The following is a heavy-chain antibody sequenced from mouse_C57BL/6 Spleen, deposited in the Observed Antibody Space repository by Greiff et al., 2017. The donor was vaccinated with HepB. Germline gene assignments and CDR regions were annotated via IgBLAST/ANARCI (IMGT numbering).Heavy chain of an antibody. CDR2: INPYNGGT. Sequence: EVQLQQSGPVLVKPGASVKMSCKASGYTFTDYYMNWVKQSHGKSLEWIGVINPYNGGTSYNQKFKGKATLTVHKSSSTAYMELNSLTSEDSAVYYCARSSTTVVAPYYFDYWGQGTTLTVSS. CDR3: ARSSTTVVAPYYFDY. D-gene: IGHD1-1*01. CDR1: GYTFTDYY. J-gene: IGHJ2*01. V-gene: IGHV1-19*01.